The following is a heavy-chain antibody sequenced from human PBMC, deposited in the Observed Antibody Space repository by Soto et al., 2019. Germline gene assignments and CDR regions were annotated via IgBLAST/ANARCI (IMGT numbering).Heavy chain of an antibody. CDR3: ARAPSVYYEGGYYFDY. D-gene: IGHD3-16*01. CDR2: INPSGCST. CDR1: GYTFTSYY. Sequence: ASVKVSCKASGYTFTSYYMHWVRQAPGQGLEWMGIINPSGCSTSYAQKFQGRVTMTRDTSTSTVYMELSSLRSEDTAVYYCARAPSVYYEGGYYFDYWGQGTLVTVSS. J-gene: IGHJ4*02. V-gene: IGHV1-46*01.